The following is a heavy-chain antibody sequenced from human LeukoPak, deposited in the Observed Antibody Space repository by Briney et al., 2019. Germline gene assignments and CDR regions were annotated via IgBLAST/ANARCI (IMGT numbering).Heavy chain of an antibody. Sequence: PGRSLRLSCAASGFTFSSYGMNWVRQAPGKGLEWVSSISSSSSYIYYADSVKGRFTISRDNAKNSLYLQMNSLRAEDTAVYYCARAPSGSSGYWGQGTLVTVSS. J-gene: IGHJ4*02. CDR3: ARAPSGSSGY. D-gene: IGHD6-19*01. V-gene: IGHV3-21*01. CDR2: ISSSSSYI. CDR1: GFTFSSYG.